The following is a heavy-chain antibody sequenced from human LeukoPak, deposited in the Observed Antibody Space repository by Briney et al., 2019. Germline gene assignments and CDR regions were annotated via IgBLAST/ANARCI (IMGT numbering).Heavy chain of an antibody. D-gene: IGHD3-3*01. Sequence: GGSLRLSCAASGFSFDDYAMHWVRQAPGKGLEWVAGIGWNGGGIVYADSVKGRFTISRDNAKNSLYLQMNSLGAEDTALYYCVKWSAAGVVDSWGQGNLVTASS. CDR1: GFSFDDYA. CDR3: VKWSAAGVVDS. V-gene: IGHV3-9*01. J-gene: IGHJ4*02. CDR2: IGWNGGGI.